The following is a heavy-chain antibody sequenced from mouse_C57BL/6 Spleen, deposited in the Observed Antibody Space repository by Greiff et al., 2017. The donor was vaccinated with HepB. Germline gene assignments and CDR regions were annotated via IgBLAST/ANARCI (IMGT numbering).Heavy chain of an antibody. J-gene: IGHJ1*03. V-gene: IGHV1-26*01. Sequence: EVQLQQSGPELVKPGASVKISCKASGYTFTDYYMNWVKQSHGKSLEWIGDINPNNGGTSYNQKFKGKATLTVDKSSSTAYMELRSLTSEDSAVYYCARRWDGWYFDVWGTGTTVTVSS. CDR2: INPNNGGT. D-gene: IGHD4-1*01. CDR3: ARRWDGWYFDV. CDR1: GYTFTDYY.